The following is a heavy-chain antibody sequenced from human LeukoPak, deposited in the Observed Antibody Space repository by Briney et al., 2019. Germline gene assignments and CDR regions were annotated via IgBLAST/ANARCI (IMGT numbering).Heavy chain of an antibody. J-gene: IGHJ4*02. V-gene: IGHV3-48*04. CDR1: VITFSYR. Sequence: GGSLRLSCASAVITFSYRIIWVLRQAAGKGLEWASFISDSGSTISYSASVEDRFSISRDNAKNSLYLQMNSLRGEDTGLYYCARDRGGDRFDYWGQGTVVTVSP. CDR3: ARDRGGDRFDY. D-gene: IGHD3-10*01. CDR2: ISDSGSTI.